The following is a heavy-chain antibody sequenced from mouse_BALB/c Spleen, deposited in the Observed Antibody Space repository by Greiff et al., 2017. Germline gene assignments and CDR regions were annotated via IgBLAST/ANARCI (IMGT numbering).Heavy chain of an antibody. CDR2: INPSNGGT. CDR3: TRDRYDGAMDY. J-gene: IGHJ4*01. D-gene: IGHD2-14*01. Sequence: QVHVKQSGAELVKPGASVKLSCKASGYTFTSYYMYWVKQRPGQGLEWIGEINPSNGGTNFNEKFKSKATLTVDKSSSTAYMQLSSLTSEDSAVYYCTRDRYDGAMDYWGQGTSVTVSS. V-gene: IGHV1S81*02. CDR1: GYTFTSYY.